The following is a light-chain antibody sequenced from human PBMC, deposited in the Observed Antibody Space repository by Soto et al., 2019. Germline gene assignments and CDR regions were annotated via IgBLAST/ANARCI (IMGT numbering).Light chain of an antibody. CDR3: QQYGSSPRT. CDR1: QTVSSGY. CDR2: GAS. J-gene: IGKJ1*01. Sequence: EVVLTQSPGTLSLSPGERATLSCRASQTVSSGYLAWYQQKPGQSPRLLIYGASSRATGIPARFSGSGSGKDFTLTINRLEPEDFAVYYCQQYGSSPRTFGQGTKVEIK. V-gene: IGKV3-20*01.